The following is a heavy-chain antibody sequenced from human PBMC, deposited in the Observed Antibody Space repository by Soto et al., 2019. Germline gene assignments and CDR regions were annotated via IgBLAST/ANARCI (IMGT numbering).Heavy chain of an antibody. Sequence: QVQLQQWGAGLLKPSETLSLTCAVYGGSFSGYYWSWIRQPPGKGLEWIGEINHSGSTNYNPSLKSRDTISVDTSKNQFSLKLSSVTAADTAVYYCAGGYCSSTSCLAYYMDVWGKGTTVTVSS. CDR3: AGGYCSSTSCLAYYMDV. J-gene: IGHJ6*03. V-gene: IGHV4-34*01. D-gene: IGHD2-2*01. CDR1: GGSFSGYY. CDR2: INHSGST.